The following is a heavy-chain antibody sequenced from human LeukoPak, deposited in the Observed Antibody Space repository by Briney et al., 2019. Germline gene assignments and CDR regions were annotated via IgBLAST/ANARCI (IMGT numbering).Heavy chain of an antibody. D-gene: IGHD6-6*01. J-gene: IGHJ4*02. CDR3: ARDRVQYSSSSGCDY. CDR2: IKQDGSEK. Sequence: GGSLRLSCAASGFTFSSHGMNWVRQAPGKGLEWVANIKQDGSEKYYVDSVKGRFTISRDNSKNTLYLQMNSLRAEDTAVYYCARDRVQYSSSSGCDYWGQGTLVTVSS. V-gene: IGHV3-7*01. CDR1: GFTFSSHG.